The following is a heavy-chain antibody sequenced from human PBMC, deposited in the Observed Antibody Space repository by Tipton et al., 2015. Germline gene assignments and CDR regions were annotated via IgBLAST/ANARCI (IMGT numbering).Heavy chain of an antibody. CDR2: ISDDSDTT. Sequence: GSLRLSCTASGFTFTTYAMNWVRQAPGKGLEWVSIISDDSDTTYYADSVRGRFTISRDNSQNPLYLQMNSLRADDTAVYYCAKPAARYCSDGSCYSGAFDIWGQGAMVTVSS. J-gene: IGHJ3*02. CDR1: GFTFTTYA. V-gene: IGHV3-23*01. D-gene: IGHD2-15*01. CDR3: AKPAARYCSDGSCYSGAFDI.